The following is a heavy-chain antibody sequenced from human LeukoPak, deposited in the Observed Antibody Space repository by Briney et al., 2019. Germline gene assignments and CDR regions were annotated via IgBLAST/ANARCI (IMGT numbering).Heavy chain of an antibody. Sequence: GGSLRLSCAASGFIFSSYSMSWVRQAPGKGLEWVSVITGSGGNTYYADSVKGRFTISKDNSKNTVYLQMSSLRVDDTAVYYCAQQVGYCSSGSCYFTYWGQGTLVTVSS. CDR3: AQQVGYCSSGSCYFTY. D-gene: IGHD2-15*01. CDR2: ITGSGGNT. CDR1: GFIFSSYS. J-gene: IGHJ1*01. V-gene: IGHV3-23*01.